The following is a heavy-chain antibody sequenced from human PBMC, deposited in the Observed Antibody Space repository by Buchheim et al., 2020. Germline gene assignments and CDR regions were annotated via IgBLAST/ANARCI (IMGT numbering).Heavy chain of an antibody. CDR3: AKTIRASVGGSGEYYYGMDV. Sequence: EMQLVESGGVVVQPGGSLRLSCAASGFTFDDYAMHWVRQAPGKGLEWVSLISWDGGSTYYADSVKGRFTISRDNSKHSLYLQMNSLRAEDTALYYCAKTIRASVGGSGEYYYGMDVWGQGTT. CDR2: ISWDGGST. CDR1: GFTFDDYA. D-gene: IGHD3-10*01. J-gene: IGHJ6*02. V-gene: IGHV3-43D*04.